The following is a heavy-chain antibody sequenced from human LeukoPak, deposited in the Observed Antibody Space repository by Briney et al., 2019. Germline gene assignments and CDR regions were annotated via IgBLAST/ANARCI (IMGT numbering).Heavy chain of an antibody. CDR1: GFSFSSTA. CDR2: SGTDGDT. J-gene: IGHJ4*02. D-gene: IGHD6-13*01. V-gene: IGHV3-23*01. CDR3: AKKTPGTYPFDY. Sequence: GGSLRLPCAASGFSFSSTAMNWVRQAPGKGLERVSASGTDGDTYYADSVQGRFTISRDNSRNTLYLQMTSLRADDTAVYYCAKKTPGTYPFDYWGQGTLVTVSP.